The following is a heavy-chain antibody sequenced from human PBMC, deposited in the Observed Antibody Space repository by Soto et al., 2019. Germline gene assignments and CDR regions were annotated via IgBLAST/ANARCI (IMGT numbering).Heavy chain of an antibody. CDR1: GYTFTSYY. Sequence: ASVKVSCKASGYTFTSYYMHWVRQAPGQGLEWMGIINPSGGSTSYAQKFQGRVTMTRDTSTSTVYMELSSLRSEDTAVYYCARGAGPGGTYYDFWSGSGYYGMDVWGQGTTVTVS. V-gene: IGHV1-46*01. CDR2: INPSGGST. CDR3: ARGAGPGGTYYDFWSGSGYYGMDV. J-gene: IGHJ6*02. D-gene: IGHD3-3*01.